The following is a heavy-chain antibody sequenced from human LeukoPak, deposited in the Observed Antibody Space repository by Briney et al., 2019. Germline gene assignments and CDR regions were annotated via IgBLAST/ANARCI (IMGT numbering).Heavy chain of an antibody. CDR3: ARGAPLGDYVREDLDY. CDR1: GFTFSSFW. V-gene: IGHV3-74*01. J-gene: IGHJ4*02. CDR2: INSDGSST. Sequence: GGSLRLSCAASGFTFSSFWMHWVRQTPGKGPVWVSRINSDGSSTSYADSAKGRFTISRDNAKNTEYLQMNSLRAQDTAVYCCARGAPLGDYVREDLDYGGQGTLVTISS. D-gene: IGHD4-17*01.